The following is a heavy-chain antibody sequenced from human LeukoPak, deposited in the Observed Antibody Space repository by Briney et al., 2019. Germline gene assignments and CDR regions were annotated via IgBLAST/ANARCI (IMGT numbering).Heavy chain of an antibody. J-gene: IGHJ4*02. CDR1: GGSFSGYY. D-gene: IGHD3-22*01. CDR3: ARDQYYYDSSGYYRFDY. CDR2: IHTSGST. V-gene: IGHV4-4*07. Sequence: KPSETLSLTCAVYGGSFSGYYWSWIRQPAGKGLEWIGRIHTSGSTNYNSSLKSRVTMSVDMSKNQFSLKLSSVAAADTAVYYCARDQYYYDSSGYYRFDYWGQGTLVTVSS.